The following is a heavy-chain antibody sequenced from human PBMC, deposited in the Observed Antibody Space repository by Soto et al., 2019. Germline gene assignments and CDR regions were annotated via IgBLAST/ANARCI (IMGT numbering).Heavy chain of an antibody. J-gene: IGHJ4*01. CDR2: ISWNSDDR. CDR3: VKKNEFDCDY. D-gene: IGHD1-1*01. CDR1: GFIFDDYA. Sequence: EVQLVESGGGLVQPGRSLRLSCAASGFIFDDYAMHWVRQVTGKGLEWVSGISWNSDDRAYADSVKGRFTISRDNAKNALYLQINSLRAENTAFYYFVKKNEFDCDYWGQGTLVTVSS. V-gene: IGHV3-9*01.